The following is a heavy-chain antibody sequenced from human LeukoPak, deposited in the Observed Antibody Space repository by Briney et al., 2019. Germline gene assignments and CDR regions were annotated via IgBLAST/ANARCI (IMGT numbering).Heavy chain of an antibody. D-gene: IGHD3-10*01. V-gene: IGHV3-23*01. CDR2: ISGSGGGT. J-gene: IGHJ4*02. CDR1: GFTFSDYY. CDR3: AKDRWKTVLRGPDY. Sequence: GGSLRLSCAASGFTFSDYYMSWIRQAPGKGLEWVSGISGSGGGTFYVDSMRGRFTVSRDNSKNTLYLQMDSLRPEDTATYYCAKDRWKTVLRGPDYWGQGTLVTVSS.